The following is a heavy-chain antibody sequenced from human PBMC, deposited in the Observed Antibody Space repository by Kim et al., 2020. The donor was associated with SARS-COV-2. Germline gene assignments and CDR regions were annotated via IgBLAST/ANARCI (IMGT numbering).Heavy chain of an antibody. D-gene: IGHD6-13*01. Sequence: GESLQISCKGSGYSFTSFWIGWVRQVPGKGLEWMGTIYPGDSDTRYSPSFQGQVTISADKSTSTAFLQWRSLKASDTAMYYCARQGESSSWYVSWFDPWGQGTLVTVSS. J-gene: IGHJ5*02. CDR2: IYPGDSDT. V-gene: IGHV5-51*01. CDR1: GYSFTSFW. CDR3: ARQGESSSWYVSWFDP.